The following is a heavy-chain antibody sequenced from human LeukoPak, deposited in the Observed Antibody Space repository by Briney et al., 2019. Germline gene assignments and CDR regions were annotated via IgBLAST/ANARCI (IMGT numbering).Heavy chain of an antibody. V-gene: IGHV4-59*01. CDR3: AREKHHITYGDYYYYYMDV. CDR1: GGSFSSYY. Sequence: SETLSLTCTVSGGSFSSYYWSWVRQPPGKGLEWMGYIYYSGSTNYNPSLKSRVTISVDTSKNQFSLKLSSVTAADTAVYYCAREKHHITYGDYYYYYMDVWGKGTTVTVSS. CDR2: IYYSGST. J-gene: IGHJ6*03. D-gene: IGHD4-17*01.